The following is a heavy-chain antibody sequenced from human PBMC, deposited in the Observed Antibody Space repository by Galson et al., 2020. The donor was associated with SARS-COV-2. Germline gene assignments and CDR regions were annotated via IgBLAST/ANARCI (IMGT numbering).Heavy chain of an antibody. Sequence: GGSLRLSCAASGFTFSSYSMNWVRQAPGKGLEWVSYISSSSSTIYYADSVKGRFTISRDNAKNSLYLQMNSLRAEDTAVYYCATLGIASFDYWGQGTLVTVSS. J-gene: IGHJ4*02. V-gene: IGHV3-48*04. CDR1: GFTFSSYS. CDR2: ISSSSSTI. D-gene: IGHD6-13*01. CDR3: ATLGIASFDY.